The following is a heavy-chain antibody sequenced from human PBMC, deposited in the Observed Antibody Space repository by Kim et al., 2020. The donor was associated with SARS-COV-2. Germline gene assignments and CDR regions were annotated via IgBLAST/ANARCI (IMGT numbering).Heavy chain of an antibody. D-gene: IGHD3-10*01. CDR1: GYTFTSYA. V-gene: IGHV7-4-1*02. CDR3: ARVPSNTDRYGSGSYYNVVPSPPWFDP. Sequence: ASVKVSCKASGYTFTSYAMNWVRQAPGQGLEWMGWINTNTGNPTYAQGFTGRFVFSLDTSVSTAYLQISSLKAEDTAVYYCARVPSNTDRYGSGSYYNVVPSPPWFDPWGQGTLVTVSS. J-gene: IGHJ5*02. CDR2: INTNTGNP.